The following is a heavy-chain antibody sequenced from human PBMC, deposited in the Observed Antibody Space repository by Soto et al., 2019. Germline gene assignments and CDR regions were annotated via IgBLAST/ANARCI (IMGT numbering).Heavy chain of an antibody. Sequence: GASVKVSCKASGYTFTSYAMHWVRQAPGQRLEWMGWINAGNGNTKYSQKFQGRVTITRDTSASTAYMELSSLRSEDTAVYYCARDTLYYDFWSGYYTGFDYWGQGTLVTVSS. V-gene: IGHV1-3*01. J-gene: IGHJ4*02. CDR1: GYTFTSYA. D-gene: IGHD3-3*01. CDR2: INAGNGNT. CDR3: ARDTLYYDFWSGYYTGFDY.